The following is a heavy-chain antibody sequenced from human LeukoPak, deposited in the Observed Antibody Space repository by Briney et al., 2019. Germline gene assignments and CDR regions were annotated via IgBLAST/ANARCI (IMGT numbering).Heavy chain of an antibody. CDR2: INHSGST. CDR1: GGSFSGYY. V-gene: IGHV4-34*01. CDR3: VSNPYSNYYFDY. D-gene: IGHD4-11*01. J-gene: IGHJ4*02. Sequence: SETLSLTCAVYGGSFSGYYWSLIRQPPGKGLEWIGEINHSGSTNYNPSLKSRVTISVDTSKNQFSLKLSSVTAADTAVFYCVSNPYSNYYFDYWGQGTRVTVSS.